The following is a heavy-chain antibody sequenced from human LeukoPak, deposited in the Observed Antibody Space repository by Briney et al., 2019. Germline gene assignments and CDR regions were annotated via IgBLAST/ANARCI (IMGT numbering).Heavy chain of an antibody. CDR1: GGSISSTNR. CDR3: SRESGAFSPFGY. Sequence: SETLSLTCGVSGGSISSTNRWSWVRQPPGQGLEWIGEISLTGETNYNPSLNGRVTMSLDESRNQLSLDLTSVTAADTAIYYCSRESGAFSPFGYWGQGTLVIVPP. V-gene: IGHV4-4*02. CDR2: ISLTGET. J-gene: IGHJ4*02. D-gene: IGHD1-26*01.